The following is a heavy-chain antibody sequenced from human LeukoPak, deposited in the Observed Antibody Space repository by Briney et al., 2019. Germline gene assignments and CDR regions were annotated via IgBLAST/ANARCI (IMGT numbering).Heavy chain of an antibody. Sequence: GGSLRLSCAASGFTFSSYEMNWVRQAPGKGLEWLSYISSIGNTIFYADSVKGRFTISRDNAKSSLYLQMNSLRAEDTAVYYCARSGRGGAFDIWGQGTMVTVSS. CDR1: GFTFSSYE. CDR2: ISSIGNTI. D-gene: IGHD1-26*01. V-gene: IGHV3-48*03. J-gene: IGHJ3*02. CDR3: ARSGRGGAFDI.